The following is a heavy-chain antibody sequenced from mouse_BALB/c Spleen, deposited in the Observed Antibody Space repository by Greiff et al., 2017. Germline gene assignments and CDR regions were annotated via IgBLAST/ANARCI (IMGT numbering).Heavy chain of an antibody. Sequence: QVQLQQSGAELAKPGASVKMSCKASGYTFTSYWMHWVKQRPGQGLEWIGYINPSTGYTEYNQKFKDKATLTADKSSSTAYMQLSSLTSEDSAVYYCARSITTVPDYWGQGTTLTVSS. CDR2: INPSTGYT. CDR1: GYTFTSYW. CDR3: ARSITTVPDY. J-gene: IGHJ2*01. V-gene: IGHV1-7*01. D-gene: IGHD1-1*01.